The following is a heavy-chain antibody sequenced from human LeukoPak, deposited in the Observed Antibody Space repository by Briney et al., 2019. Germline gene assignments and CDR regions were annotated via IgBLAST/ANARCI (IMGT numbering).Heavy chain of an antibody. Sequence: ASVKVSCKASGYTFTSYAMHWVRQAPGQRLEWMGWINAGNGNTKYSQKFQGRVTITADESTSTAYMELSSLRSEDTAVYYCARAYNYYDSSGYWLDYWGQGTLVTVSS. D-gene: IGHD3-22*01. CDR3: ARAYNYYDSSGYWLDY. CDR2: INAGNGNT. J-gene: IGHJ4*02. V-gene: IGHV1-3*01. CDR1: GYTFTSYA.